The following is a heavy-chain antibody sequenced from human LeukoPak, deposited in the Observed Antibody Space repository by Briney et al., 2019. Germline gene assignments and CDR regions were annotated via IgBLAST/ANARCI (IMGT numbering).Heavy chain of an antibody. CDR1: GFTVSSNF. J-gene: IGHJ6*02. CDR2: TYSDGST. D-gene: IGHD6-13*01. V-gene: IGHV3-66*01. CDR3: ASDSEQQVDAPDV. Sequence: PGGSLRLSCAASGFTVSSNFWTWIRRAPGKGLERVSITYSDGSTYYADSVKGRFTISRDSSNNTVYLQMNSLRAEDTALYYCASDSEQQVDAPDVWGQGTTVTVSS.